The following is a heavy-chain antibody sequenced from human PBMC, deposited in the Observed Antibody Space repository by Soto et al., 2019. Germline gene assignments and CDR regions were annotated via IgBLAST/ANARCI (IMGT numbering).Heavy chain of an antibody. V-gene: IGHV1-18*04. J-gene: IGHJ6*02. D-gene: IGHD4-17*01. CDR3: ARTTVTTGFYYGMDL. CDR2: ISPYNGTT. CDR1: GYTFTTYG. Sequence: GASVKVSCKASGYTFTTYGISWVRQAPGQGLEWMGWISPYNGTTKYAEKFQGEMTMTTDTATSTAYMDLRSLRSDDTALYYCARTTVTTGFYYGMDLWGQGTMVTVSS.